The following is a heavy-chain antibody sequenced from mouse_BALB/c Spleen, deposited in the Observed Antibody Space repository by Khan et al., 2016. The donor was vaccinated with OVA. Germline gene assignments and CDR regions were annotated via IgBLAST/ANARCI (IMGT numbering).Heavy chain of an antibody. CDR2: INRNGGST. J-gene: IGHJ3*01. CDR1: GFTFSTYG. D-gene: IGHD2-14*01. Sequence: EVQLVESGGGLVQPGGSLKLSCAASGFTFSTYGMSWVRQTPDTRLDLVATINRNGGSTYYPDSVKGRFTISSDNAKNTLYLQMSSLKSEATAMYYCARAGSYYRYDVEVVLGYWGQGTLVTVSA. V-gene: IGHV5-6-3*01. CDR3: ARAGSYYRYDVEVVLGY.